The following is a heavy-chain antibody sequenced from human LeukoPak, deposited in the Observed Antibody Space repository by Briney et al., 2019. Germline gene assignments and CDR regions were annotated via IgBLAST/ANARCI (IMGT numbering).Heavy chain of an antibody. V-gene: IGHV3-30*04. J-gene: IGHJ4*02. Sequence: PGGSLRLSCAASGFTFSSYAMHWVRQAPGKGLEWVAVISYDGSNKYYADSVKGRFTISRDNSKNTLYLQMNSLRAEDTAVYYCAKEGPPYSSGWHFDYWGQGTLVTVSS. D-gene: IGHD6-19*01. CDR3: AKEGPPYSSGWHFDY. CDR1: GFTFSSYA. CDR2: ISYDGSNK.